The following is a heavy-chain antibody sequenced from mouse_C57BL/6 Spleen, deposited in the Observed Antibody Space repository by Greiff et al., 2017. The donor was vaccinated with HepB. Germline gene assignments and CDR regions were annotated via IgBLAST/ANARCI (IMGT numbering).Heavy chain of an antibody. V-gene: IGHV1-15*01. J-gene: IGHJ1*03. Sequence: QVQLQQSGAELVRPGASVTLSCKASGYTFTDYEMHWVKQTPVHGLEWIGAIDPETGGTAYNQKFKGKAILTADKSSSTAYMELRSLTSEDSAVYYCTRYGSSYFSYWYFDVWGTGTTVTVSS. CDR3: TRYGSSYFSYWYFDV. CDR2: IDPETGGT. D-gene: IGHD1-1*01. CDR1: GYTFTDYE.